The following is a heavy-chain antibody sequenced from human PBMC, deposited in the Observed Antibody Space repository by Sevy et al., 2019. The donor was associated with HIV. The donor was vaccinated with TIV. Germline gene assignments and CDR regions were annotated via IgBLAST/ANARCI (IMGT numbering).Heavy chain of an antibody. CDR2: LNPGNGNT. Sequence: ASVKVSYKASGYTFNTFTIHWLRQAPGQSLVWMGWLNPGNGNTKSAQHFRGRVTITRDTSARTAYLELTGLTSEDTAVYFCARDPYARRGFDYWGQGTLVTVSS. J-gene: IGHJ4*02. CDR1: GYTFNTFT. V-gene: IGHV1-3*01. D-gene: IGHD3-16*01. CDR3: ARDPYARRGFDY.